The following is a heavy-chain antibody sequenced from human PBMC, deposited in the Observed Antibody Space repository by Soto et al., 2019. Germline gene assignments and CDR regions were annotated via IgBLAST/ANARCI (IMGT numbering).Heavy chain of an antibody. D-gene: IGHD1-7*01. CDR2: IIPNSGAA. CDR1: GYTFTSYV. J-gene: IGHJ4*02. V-gene: IGHV1-69*06. Sequence: SVKVSCKASGYTFTSYVVNWVRQAPGQGLEWMGRIIPNSGAANYAQKFQGRVTITADKSTSTSYMELSSLRSEDTAVYYCTRDMTRTVVPYFDFWGQGTLVTVSS. CDR3: TRDMTRTVVPYFDF.